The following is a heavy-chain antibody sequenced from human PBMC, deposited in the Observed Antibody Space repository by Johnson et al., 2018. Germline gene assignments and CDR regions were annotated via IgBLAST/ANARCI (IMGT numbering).Heavy chain of an antibody. CDR3: AREPPSRWLMFAEI. CDR2: ISPSGDNI. CDR1: GFTFSTYG. Sequence: VQLVESGGGAVQPGRSLRLSCGASGFTFSTYGMHWVRQAPGEGLEWVSYISPSGDNIYYADSVKGRFTISWDSANSSLYLQMNSLPAEDAAVYYCAREPPSRWLMFAEIWGQGTLVIVSS. D-gene: IGHD3-10*02. J-gene: IGHJ4*02. V-gene: IGHV3-48*04.